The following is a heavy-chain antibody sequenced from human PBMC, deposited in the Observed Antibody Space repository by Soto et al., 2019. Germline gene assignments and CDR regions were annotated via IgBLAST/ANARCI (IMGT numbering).Heavy chain of an antibody. CDR3: AGSGSYYDGENY. CDR2: ISSSSSYI. V-gene: IGHV3-21*01. D-gene: IGHD3-10*01. J-gene: IGHJ4*02. Sequence: EVQLVESGGGLVKPGGSLRLSCAASGFTFSSYSMNWVRQAPGKGLEWVSSISSSSSYIYYADSVKGRVTISRDNANNSLYLQMNSLRAEDTAVYYCAGSGSYYDGENYWGQGTLVTVSS. CDR1: GFTFSSYS.